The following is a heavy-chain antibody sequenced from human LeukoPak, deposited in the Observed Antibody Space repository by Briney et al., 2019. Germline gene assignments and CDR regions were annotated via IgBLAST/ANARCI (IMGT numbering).Heavy chain of an antibody. CDR2: INHSGST. D-gene: IGHD1-26*01. CDR1: GGSIRSTTYY. CDR3: ARHRRIVGAWSENFRFDY. J-gene: IGHJ4*02. Sequence: PSETLSLTCSVSGGSIRSTTYYWGWIRQPPGKGLEWIGEINHSGSTNYNPSLKSRVTISVDTSKNQFSLKLSSVTAADTAVYYCARHRRIVGAWSENFRFDYWGQGTLVTVSS. V-gene: IGHV4-39*01.